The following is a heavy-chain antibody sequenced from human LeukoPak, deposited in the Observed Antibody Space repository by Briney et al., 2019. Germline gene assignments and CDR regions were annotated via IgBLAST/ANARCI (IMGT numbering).Heavy chain of an antibody. D-gene: IGHD3-10*01. Sequence: GRSLRLSCAASGFTFNSYTMHWVRQAPGKGLEWVAVITYDGNNKYYADSVRGRFTISRDNSKNTLYLQMNSLRAEDTAVYYCAKDLATWFGDNWFDPWGQGTLVAVSS. CDR2: ITYDGNNK. CDR1: GFTFNSYT. CDR3: AKDLATWFGDNWFDP. V-gene: IGHV3-30-3*01. J-gene: IGHJ5*02.